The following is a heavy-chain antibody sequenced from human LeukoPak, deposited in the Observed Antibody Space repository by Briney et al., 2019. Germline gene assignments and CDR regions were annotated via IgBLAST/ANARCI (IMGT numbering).Heavy chain of an antibody. CDR2: IYYSGST. D-gene: IGHD3-22*01. V-gene: IGHV4-59*01. Sequence: SETLSLTCAVYGGSFSGYYWSWIRQPPGKGLEWIGYIYYSGSTNYNPSLKSRVTISVDTSKNQFSLKLSSVTAADTAVYYCARDGHYYDSSGYYWNYYYGMDVWGQGTTVTVSS. CDR3: ARDGHYYDSSGYYWNYYYGMDV. CDR1: GGSFSGYY. J-gene: IGHJ6*02.